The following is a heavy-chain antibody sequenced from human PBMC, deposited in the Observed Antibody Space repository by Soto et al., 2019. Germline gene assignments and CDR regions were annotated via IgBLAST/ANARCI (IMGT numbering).Heavy chain of an antibody. J-gene: IGHJ4*02. CDR1: GGSFSGYY. V-gene: IGHV4-34*01. CDR3: ARPGGDSSGYYTY. D-gene: IGHD3-22*01. CDR2: INHSGST. Sequence: QVQLQQWGAGLLKPSETLSLTCAVYGGSFSGYYWSWIRQPPGKGLEWIGEINHSGSTNYNPSLKRRVTISVATSKSQFSLKLSSVTAADPAVYYCARPGGDSSGYYTYWGQGTLGTVSS.